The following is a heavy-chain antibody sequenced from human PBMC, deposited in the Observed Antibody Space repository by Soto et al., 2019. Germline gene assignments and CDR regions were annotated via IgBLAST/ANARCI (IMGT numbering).Heavy chain of an antibody. V-gene: IGHV3-15*07. D-gene: IGHD5-12*01. CDR3: TTVDCRYSGYDPLCYYYGMDV. Sequence: GVLRLSCAASGFTFSNAWMNWVRQAPGKGLEWVGRIKSKTDGGTTDYAAPVKGRFTISRDDSKNTLYLQMNSLKTEDTAVYYCTTVDCRYSGYDPLCYYYGMDVWGQGTTVTVSS. CDR1: GFTFSNAW. CDR2: IKSKTDGGTT. J-gene: IGHJ6*02.